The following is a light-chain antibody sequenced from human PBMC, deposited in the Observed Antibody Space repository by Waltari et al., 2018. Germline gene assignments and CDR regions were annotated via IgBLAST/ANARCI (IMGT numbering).Light chain of an antibody. V-gene: IGLV1-44*01. CDR2: SNI. Sequence: QSVLTQPPSASGTPGQPVTISCSGRSSNIGSNTVNWYQQLPGTAPKLLIYSNIQRPSGVPDRISGSKSGTSASLAISGLQSEDEGDYYCAAWDDSLNGLYVFGTGTKVTVL. J-gene: IGLJ1*01. CDR3: AAWDDSLNGLYV. CDR1: SSNIGSNT.